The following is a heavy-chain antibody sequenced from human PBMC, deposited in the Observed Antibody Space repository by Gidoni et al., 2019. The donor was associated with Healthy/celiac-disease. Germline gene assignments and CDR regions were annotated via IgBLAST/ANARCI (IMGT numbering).Heavy chain of an antibody. D-gene: IGHD6-6*01. CDR1: GFPFSSYA. CDR2: ISGSGGST. CDR3: AKDLGGVYSSSSYFDY. J-gene: IGHJ4*02. V-gene: IGHV3-23*01. Sequence: EVQLLESGGGLVQPGGSLRLSCAASGFPFSSYAMSWVRQAPGKGLEWVSAISGSGGSTYYADSVKGRFTISRDNSKNTLYLQMNSLRAEDTAVYYCAKDLGGVYSSSSYFDYWGQGTLVTVSS.